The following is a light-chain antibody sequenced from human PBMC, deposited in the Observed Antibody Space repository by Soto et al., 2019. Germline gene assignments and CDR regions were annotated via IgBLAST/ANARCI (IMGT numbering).Light chain of an antibody. Sequence: EIVLTQSPGTLSLSPGERATLSCRASQSVSSSYLAWYQQKPGQAPRLLIYGASSRATGIPDRFSGSGSGTDFTLTISRLEPEAFAVYYCQRDGSSSPTFGGGTNVEIK. CDR1: QSVSSSY. V-gene: IGKV3-20*01. J-gene: IGKJ4*01. CDR2: GAS. CDR3: QRDGSSSPT.